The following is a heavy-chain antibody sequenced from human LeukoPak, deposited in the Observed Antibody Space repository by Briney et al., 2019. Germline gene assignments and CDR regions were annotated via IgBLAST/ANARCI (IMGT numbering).Heavy chain of an antibody. J-gene: IGHJ5*02. D-gene: IGHD4-17*01. CDR2: ISHRGST. CDR1: GESFNAYS. CDR3: ARGEYGNQRFNNYFDP. Sequence: SETLSLTCAVYGESFNAYSWSWIRQPPGKGLEWIGEISHRGSTSYNPSLKSRVTISIDTSKNQFSLKLSSVTAADTAVYHCARGEYGNQRFNNYFDPWGQGTLVTVSS. V-gene: IGHV4-34*01.